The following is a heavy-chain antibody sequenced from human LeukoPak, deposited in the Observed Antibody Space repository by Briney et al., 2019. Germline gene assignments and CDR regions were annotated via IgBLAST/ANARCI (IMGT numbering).Heavy chain of an antibody. CDR2: ISSSSSYI. CDR1: GFTFSSYS. V-gene: IGHV3-21*01. D-gene: IGHD6-13*01. Sequence: GGSLRLSCAASGFTFSSYSMNWVRQAPGKGLEWVSSISSSSSYIYYADSVKGRFTISRDSAKNSLYLQMNSLRAEDTAVYYCARDRGRIAAAGTAFDIWGQGTMVTVSS. J-gene: IGHJ3*02. CDR3: ARDRGRIAAAGTAFDI.